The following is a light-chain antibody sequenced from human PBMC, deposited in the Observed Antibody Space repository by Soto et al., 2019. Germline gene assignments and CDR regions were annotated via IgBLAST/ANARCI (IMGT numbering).Light chain of an antibody. CDR3: QQYNNWPPWT. CDR1: QSVSSN. Sequence: EIVMTQSPATLSVSPGERATLSCTASQSVSSNLAWYQQRPGQPPRLLIYGASTRATGIPARFSGSGSGTEFPLTISSLQSEDFAVYYCQQYNNWPPWTFGQGTKVEIK. J-gene: IGKJ1*01. CDR2: GAS. V-gene: IGKV3-15*01.